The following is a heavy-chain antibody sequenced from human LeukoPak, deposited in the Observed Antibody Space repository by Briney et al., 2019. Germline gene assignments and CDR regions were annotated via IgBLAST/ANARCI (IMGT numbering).Heavy chain of an antibody. V-gene: IGHV5-51*01. CDR3: ARLSYQVVVILGLIKKEYYFDY. CDR2: IYPGDSDT. CDR1: GYSFTSYW. J-gene: IGHJ4*02. Sequence: GESLKISCTGSGYSFTSYWIGWVRQMPGKGLEWMGIIYPGDSDTRYSPSFQGQVTISADKSISTAYLQWSSLKASDTAMYYCARLSYQVVVILGLIKKEYYFDYWGQGTLVTVSS. D-gene: IGHD3-22*01.